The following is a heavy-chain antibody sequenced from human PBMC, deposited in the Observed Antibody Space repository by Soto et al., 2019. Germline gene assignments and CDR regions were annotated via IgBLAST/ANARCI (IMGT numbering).Heavy chain of an antibody. CDR3: AREVVNVDTAMAPNRYYFDY. Sequence: ASVKVSCKASGGTFSSYAISWVRQAPGQGLEWMGGIIPIFGTANYAQKFQGRVTITADESTSTAYMELSSLRSEDTAVYYCAREVVNVDTAMAPNRYYFDYWGQGTLVTSPQ. CDR1: GGTFSSYA. CDR2: IIPIFGTA. V-gene: IGHV1-69*13. J-gene: IGHJ4*02. D-gene: IGHD5-18*01.